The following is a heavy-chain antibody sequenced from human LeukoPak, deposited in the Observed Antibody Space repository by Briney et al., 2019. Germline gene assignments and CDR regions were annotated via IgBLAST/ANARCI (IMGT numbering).Heavy chain of an antibody. V-gene: IGHV3-23*01. D-gene: IGHD6-25*01. CDR1: GFTFSSYA. CDR3: AKRPNAPAAGPFDY. J-gene: IGHJ4*02. CDR2: SSGSGIST. Sequence: PGGSLRLSCAASGFTFSSYAMSWVRQAPGKGLEWVSTSSGSGISTYYPDSVKGRFTISRDNSKNTLYLQMNSLRAEDTAAYYCAKRPNAPAAGPFDYWGQGTLVTVSS.